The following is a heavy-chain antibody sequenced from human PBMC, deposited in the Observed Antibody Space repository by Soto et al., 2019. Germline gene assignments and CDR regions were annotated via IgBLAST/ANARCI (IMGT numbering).Heavy chain of an antibody. Sequence: SETLSLTCNVSGASLSRYYWSWIRQPPGKGLEWIGRIYATGDTDYNPSLKSRISMSVDTSKKQFSLTLRSVTAADTAIYYCVRDGTKNLRDRFEPWGRGILVTVSS. J-gene: IGHJ5*02. V-gene: IGHV4-4*07. CDR2: IYATGDT. CDR1: GASLSRYY. D-gene: IGHD1-26*01. CDR3: VRDGTKNLRDRFEP.